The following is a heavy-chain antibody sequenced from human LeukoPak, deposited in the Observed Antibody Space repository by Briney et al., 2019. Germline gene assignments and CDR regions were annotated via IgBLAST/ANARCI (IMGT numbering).Heavy chain of an antibody. Sequence: SVKVSCKASGGTFSSYAISWVQQAPGQGLEWMGRIIPILGIANYAQKFQGRVTITADKSTSTAYMELSSLRSEDTAVYYCARAASIVGATTLDYWGQGTLVTVSS. V-gene: IGHV1-69*04. J-gene: IGHJ4*02. CDR1: GGTFSSYA. D-gene: IGHD1-26*01. CDR3: ARAASIVGATTLDY. CDR2: IIPILGIA.